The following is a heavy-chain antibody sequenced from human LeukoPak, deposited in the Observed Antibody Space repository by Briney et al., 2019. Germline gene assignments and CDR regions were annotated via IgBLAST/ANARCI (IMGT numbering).Heavy chain of an antibody. Sequence: SETLSLTCAVYGGSFSGYYWSWIRQPPGKGLEWIGEINHSGSTNYNPSLKSRVTISVDTSKNQFSLKLSSVTAADTAVYYCATLGRRDGYNWVPAFDIWGQGTMVTVSS. CDR3: ATLGRRDGYNWVPAFDI. V-gene: IGHV4-34*01. J-gene: IGHJ3*02. CDR2: INHSGST. D-gene: IGHD5-12*01. CDR1: GGSFSGYY.